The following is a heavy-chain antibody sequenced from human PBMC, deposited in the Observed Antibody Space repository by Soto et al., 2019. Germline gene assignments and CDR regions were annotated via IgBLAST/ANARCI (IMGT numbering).Heavy chain of an antibody. J-gene: IGHJ4*02. CDR2: ISGSGGST. V-gene: IGHV3-23*01. D-gene: IGHD2-15*01. Sequence: GGSLRLSCAASGFTFSSYAMSWVRQAPGKGLEWVSAISGSGGSTYYADSVKGRFTISRDNSKNTLYLQMNSLRAEDTAVYYCANLVVAATDTGDYWGQGTLVTVSS. CDR3: ANLVVAATDTGDY. CDR1: GFTFSSYA.